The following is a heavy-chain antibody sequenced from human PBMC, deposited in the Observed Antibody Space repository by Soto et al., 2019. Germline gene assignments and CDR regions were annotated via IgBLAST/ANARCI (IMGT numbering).Heavy chain of an antibody. CDR2: IYYSGST. D-gene: IGHD6-6*01. Sequence: SETLSLTGTVSGDSISSGGYYWSWIRQHPGKGLEWIGYIYYSGSTYYNPSLKSRVTISVDTSKNQFSLKLSSVTAADTAVYYCARGRYSSSSNWFDPWGQGTLVTVSS. CDR3: ARGRYSSSSNWFDP. CDR1: GDSISSGGYY. J-gene: IGHJ5*02. V-gene: IGHV4-31*03.